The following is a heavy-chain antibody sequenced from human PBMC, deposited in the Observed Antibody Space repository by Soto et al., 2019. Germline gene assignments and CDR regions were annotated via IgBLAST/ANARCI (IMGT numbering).Heavy chain of an antibody. J-gene: IGHJ4*02. Sequence: GASVKVSCKASGYTFTSYAMHWVRQAPGQRLEWMGWINAGNGNTKYSQKFQGRVTITRDTSASTAYMELSSLRSEDTAVYYCARAGYRSLVLYYFDYWGQGTLVTVSS. CDR1: GYTFTSYA. V-gene: IGHV1-3*01. D-gene: IGHD6-13*01. CDR2: INAGNGNT. CDR3: ARAGYRSLVLYYFDY.